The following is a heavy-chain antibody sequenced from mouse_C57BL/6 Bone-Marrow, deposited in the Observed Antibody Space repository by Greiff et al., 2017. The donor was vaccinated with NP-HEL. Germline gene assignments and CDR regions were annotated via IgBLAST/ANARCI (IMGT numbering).Heavy chain of an antibody. CDR2: INPYNGGT. CDR1: GYTFTDYY. V-gene: IGHV1-19*01. J-gene: IGHJ4*01. Sequence: EVQLQQSGPVLVKPGASVKMSCKASGYTFTDYYMNWVKQSHGKSLEWIGVINPYNGGTSYNQKFKGKATLTVDKSSSTAYMELNSLTSEDSAVYYCARGVVTRYYYAMDYWGQGTSVTVSS. D-gene: IGHD2-2*01. CDR3: ARGVVTRYYYAMDY.